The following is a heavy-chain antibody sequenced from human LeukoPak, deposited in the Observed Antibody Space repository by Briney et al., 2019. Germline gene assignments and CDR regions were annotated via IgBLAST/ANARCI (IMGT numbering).Heavy chain of an antibody. CDR2: ISSSGSTI. Sequence: GGSLRLSCAASGFTFSDYYMSWIRQAPGKGLEWVSYISSSGSTIYYADSVKGRFTISRDNAKNSLYLQMNSLRAEDTAVYYCAIGCWGSCYVGNYFDYWGQGTLVTVSS. V-gene: IGHV3-11*04. D-gene: IGHD2-2*01. CDR3: AIGCWGSCYVGNYFDY. CDR1: GFTFSDYY. J-gene: IGHJ4*02.